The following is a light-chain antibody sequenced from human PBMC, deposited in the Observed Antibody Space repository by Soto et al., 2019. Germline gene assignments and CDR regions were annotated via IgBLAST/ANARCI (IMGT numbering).Light chain of an antibody. Sequence: QSVLTQPRSVSGSPGQSVTVSCTGTRNDVGGYNYVSWYQHHPGKAPKLMIYDVSERPSGVPDRFSGSKSGNTASLTISGLQAEDEADYYCCSYAGTFYVFGTGTKLTVL. CDR3: CSYAGTFYV. J-gene: IGLJ1*01. V-gene: IGLV2-11*01. CDR1: RNDVGGYNY. CDR2: DVS.